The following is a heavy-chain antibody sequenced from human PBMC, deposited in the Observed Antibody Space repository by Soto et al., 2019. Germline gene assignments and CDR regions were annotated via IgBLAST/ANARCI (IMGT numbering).Heavy chain of an antibody. CDR1: GYTFTSYD. J-gene: IGHJ6*02. D-gene: IGHD6-13*01. CDR3: AREGVRDDSSWWGYYYYGMDV. CDR2: MNPNSGNT. V-gene: IGHV1-8*01. Sequence: QVQVVQSGAEVKKPGASVKVSCKASGYTFTSYDINWVRQATGQGLAWMGWMNPNSGNTGYAQKFQGRVTMTRNTSISTAYMELSSLRSEDTAVYYCAREGVRDDSSWWGYYYYGMDVWGQGTTVTVSS.